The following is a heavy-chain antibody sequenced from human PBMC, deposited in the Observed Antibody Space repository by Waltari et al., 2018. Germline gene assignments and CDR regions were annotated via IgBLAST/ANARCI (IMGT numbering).Heavy chain of an antibody. J-gene: IGHJ6*03. Sequence: EVQLVQSGAELHTPGQSLTISCQASSHTFAPSWIACVPRRPGKGLEWMGIIYPGDFDTRYSPSVKGHVTFSVAKSGNTAYLQWSSLKASDTAKYYCARMERDLWSGKDHNMDMDVWGEGTTV. D-gene: IGHD3-3*01. V-gene: IGHV5-51*03. CDR3: ARMERDLWSGKDHNMDMDV. CDR1: SHTFAPSW. CDR2: IYPGDFDT.